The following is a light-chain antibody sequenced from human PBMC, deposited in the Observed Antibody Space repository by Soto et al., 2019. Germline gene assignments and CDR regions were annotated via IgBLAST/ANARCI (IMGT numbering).Light chain of an antibody. CDR1: RIDVGSYNL. Sequence: QSVLTQTASVSGTPGQSITISCTGTRIDVGSYNLVSWYQQHPGKASKLMIYEGSKRPSGVSNRFSGSKSGYTASLTISWFQAEDEADYYCCSYAGSSTFYVFGTGT. V-gene: IGLV2-23*01. J-gene: IGLJ1*01. CDR2: EGS. CDR3: CSYAGSSTFYV.